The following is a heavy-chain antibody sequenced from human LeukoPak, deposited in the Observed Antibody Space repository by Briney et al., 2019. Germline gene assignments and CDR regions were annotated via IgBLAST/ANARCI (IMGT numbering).Heavy chain of an antibody. Sequence: GASVKVSCKASGYTFTDYGINWVRQAAGQGLEWMGWVNPNSGRTGLAQKFQGRFTITRDTSIATVYMELSSLTSEDTAVYYCASGVAAGVDYWGQGTPVTVSS. CDR1: GYTFTDYG. D-gene: IGHD5-12*01. V-gene: IGHV1-8*03. J-gene: IGHJ4*02. CDR2: VNPNSGRT. CDR3: ASGVAAGVDY.